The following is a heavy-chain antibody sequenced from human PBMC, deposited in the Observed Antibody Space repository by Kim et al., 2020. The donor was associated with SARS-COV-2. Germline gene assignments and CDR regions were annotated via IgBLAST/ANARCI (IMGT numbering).Heavy chain of an antibody. J-gene: IGHJ4*02. CDR3: ARSGDPLGTLIDY. V-gene: IGHV3-30*01. D-gene: IGHD3-10*01. Sequence: YADDVKGRFTISRDNSKNTLYLQMNSLRAEDTAVYYCARSGDPLGTLIDYWGQGTLVTVSS.